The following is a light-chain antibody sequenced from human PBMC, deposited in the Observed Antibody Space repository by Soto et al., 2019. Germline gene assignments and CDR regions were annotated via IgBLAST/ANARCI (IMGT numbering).Light chain of an antibody. J-gene: IGKJ4*01. CDR2: KAS. CDR3: QQHADYPLT. Sequence: DIQMTQSPSTLSASIGDRVTITCRASRNIGSWLAWYQQKAGKAPNLLIYKASTLETGVPSRFSGSASGTEFTLTISSLQPDDFATYYCQQHADYPLTVGGGTKVDTK. CDR1: RNIGSW. V-gene: IGKV1-5*03.